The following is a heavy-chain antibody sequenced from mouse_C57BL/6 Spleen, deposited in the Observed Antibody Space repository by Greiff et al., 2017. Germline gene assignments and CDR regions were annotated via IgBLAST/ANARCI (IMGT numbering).Heavy chain of an antibody. CDR1: GFTFSDYG. CDR2: ISNLSYSI. V-gene: IGHV5-15*01. D-gene: IGHD4-1*01. Sequence: EVPLVESGGGLVQPGGSLKLSCAASGFTFSDYGMAWVRQAPRKGPEWVAFISNLSYSIYYADAVSGRFTLSRENAKNTLYLEMSRLRSEDTAMYYCAREAGTGYFDVWGTGTTVTVSS. CDR3: AREAGTGYFDV. J-gene: IGHJ1*03.